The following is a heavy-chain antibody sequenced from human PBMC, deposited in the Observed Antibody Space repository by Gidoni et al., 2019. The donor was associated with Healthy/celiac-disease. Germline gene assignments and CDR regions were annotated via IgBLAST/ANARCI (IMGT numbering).Heavy chain of an antibody. CDR2: ISGSGGST. Sequence: EVQLLESGGGLVQPGVSLRLSCAASGFPFSSYALSWVRQAPGKGLEWVAAISGSGGSTYYADSVKGRFTISRDNSKNTLYLQMNSLRAEDTAVYYCAKDRGALAYCGGDCHDFQHWGQGTLVTVSS. CDR1: GFPFSSYA. D-gene: IGHD2-21*02. CDR3: AKDRGALAYCGGDCHDFQH. V-gene: IGHV3-23*01. J-gene: IGHJ1*01.